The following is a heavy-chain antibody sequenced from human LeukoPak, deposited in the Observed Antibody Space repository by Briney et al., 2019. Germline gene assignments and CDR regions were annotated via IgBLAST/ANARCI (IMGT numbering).Heavy chain of an antibody. CDR3: ARRYCNSISCYHTDV. Sequence: SETLSLTCTVSGGSISSFYWSWIRQSPGKGLEWIGFIYSNGSTNYNPSLKSRVTISVDTSKNQFSLKLSSMTAADTAVYYCARRYCNSISCYHTDVWGKGTTVTVSS. CDR1: GGSISSFY. J-gene: IGHJ6*03. D-gene: IGHD2-2*01. CDR2: IYSNGST. V-gene: IGHV4-4*09.